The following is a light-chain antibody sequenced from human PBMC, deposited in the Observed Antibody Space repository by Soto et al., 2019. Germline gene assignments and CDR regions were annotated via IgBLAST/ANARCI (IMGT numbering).Light chain of an antibody. CDR1: SSNIGSNY. CDR3: AAWDDSPSGLGV. V-gene: IGLV1-47*01. Sequence: QSVLTQPPSASGTPGQRVTISCSGSSSNIGSNYVYWYQQLPGTAPKLLIYRNNQRPSGVPDRFSGSKSGTSASLAISGLRSEDEADYYCAAWDDSPSGLGVFGGGTKLTVL. J-gene: IGLJ3*02. CDR2: RNN.